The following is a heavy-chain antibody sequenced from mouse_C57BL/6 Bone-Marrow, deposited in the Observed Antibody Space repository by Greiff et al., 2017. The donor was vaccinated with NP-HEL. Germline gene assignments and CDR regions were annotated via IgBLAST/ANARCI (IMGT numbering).Heavy chain of an antibody. J-gene: IGHJ3*01. Sequence: QVQLQQPGAELVMPGASVKLSCKASGYTFTSYWMHWVKQRPGQGLEWIGEIDPSDSYTNYNQKFKGKSTLTVDKSSSTAYMQLSSLTSEDSAVYYCARGRWLLGAYWGQGTLVTVSA. V-gene: IGHV1-69*01. D-gene: IGHD2-3*01. CDR1: GYTFTSYW. CDR2: IDPSDSYT. CDR3: ARGRWLLGAY.